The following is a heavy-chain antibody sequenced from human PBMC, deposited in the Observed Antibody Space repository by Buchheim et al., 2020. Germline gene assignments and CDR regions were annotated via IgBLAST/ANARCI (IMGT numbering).Heavy chain of an antibody. CDR3: ARDQFARGSGSYYRDHYYYYGMDV. CDR2: ISYDGSNK. CDR1: GFTFSSYA. Sequence: QVQLVESGGGVVQPGRSLRLSCAASGFTFSSYAMHWVRQAPGKGLEWVAVISYDGSNKYYADSVKGRFTISRDNSKNTLYLQMNSLGAEDTAVYYCARDQFARGSGSYYRDHYYYYGMDVWGQGTT. J-gene: IGHJ6*02. V-gene: IGHV3-30*04. D-gene: IGHD3-10*01.